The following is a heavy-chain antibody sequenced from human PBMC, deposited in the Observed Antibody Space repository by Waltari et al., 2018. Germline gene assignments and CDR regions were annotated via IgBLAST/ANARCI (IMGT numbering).Heavy chain of an antibody. CDR3: ASDYGHYDAFDI. D-gene: IGHD4-17*01. J-gene: IGHJ3*02. CDR2: IYTSGST. CDR1: GGSISSGSYY. Sequence: QVQLQESGPGLVKPSQTLSLTCTVSGGSISSGSYYWSWIRQPAGKGLEWIGRIYTSGSTNYNPSLKSRVTISVDTSKNQFSLKLSSVTAADTAVYYCASDYGHYDAFDIWCQGTMVTVSS. V-gene: IGHV4-61*02.